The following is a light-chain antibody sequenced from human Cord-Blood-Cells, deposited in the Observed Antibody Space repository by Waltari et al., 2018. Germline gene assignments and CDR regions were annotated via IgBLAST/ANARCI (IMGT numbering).Light chain of an antibody. CDR1: QSVSSSN. CDR2: GAS. V-gene: IGKV3-20*01. Sequence: ELVLTQSPGTLSLSPGERATLSCRASQSVSSSNLAWYQKNPGQAPRLLIYGASSRATGIPDRFSGSGSGTDFTLTISRLEPEDFAVYYCQQYGSSPWTFGQGTKVEIK. J-gene: IGKJ1*01. CDR3: QQYGSSPWT.